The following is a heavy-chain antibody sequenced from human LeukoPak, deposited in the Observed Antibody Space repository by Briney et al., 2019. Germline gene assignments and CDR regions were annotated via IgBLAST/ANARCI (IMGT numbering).Heavy chain of an antibody. CDR1: GGSFSGYY. J-gene: IGHJ6*03. CDR3: ARHRDCSSTSCPYYYYYYMDV. CDR2: INHSGST. D-gene: IGHD2-2*01. Sequence: SETLSLTCAVYGGSFSGYYWSWLRQPPGKGLEWIGEINHSGSTNYNPSLKSRVTISVDTSKNQFSLKLSSVTAADTAVYYCARHRDCSSTSCPYYYYYYMDVWGRGTTVTVSS. V-gene: IGHV4-34*01.